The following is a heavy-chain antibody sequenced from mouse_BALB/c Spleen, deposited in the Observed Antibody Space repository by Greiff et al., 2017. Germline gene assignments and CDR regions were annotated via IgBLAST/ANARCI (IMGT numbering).Heavy chain of an antibody. D-gene: IGHD2-10*02. CDR2: INPSNGRT. Sequence: QVQLKQPGAELVKPGASVKLSCKASGYTFTSYWMHWVKQRPGQGLEWIGEINPSNGRTNYNEKFKSKATLTVDKSSSTAYMQLSSLTSEDSAVYYCASQYGLAWFAYWGQGTLVTVSA. J-gene: IGHJ3*01. CDR1: GYTFTSYW. V-gene: IGHV1S81*02. CDR3: ASQYGLAWFAY.